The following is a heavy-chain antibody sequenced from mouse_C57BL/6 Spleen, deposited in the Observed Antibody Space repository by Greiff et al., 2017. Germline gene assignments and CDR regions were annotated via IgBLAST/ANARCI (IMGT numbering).Heavy chain of an antibody. D-gene: IGHD2-3*01. J-gene: IGHJ4*01. Sequence: VKLQQPGAELVKPGASVKLSCKASGYTFTSYWMHWVKQRPGQGLEWIGMIHPNSGSTNYNEKFKSKATLTVDKSSSTAYMQLSSLTSEDSAVYYCASSYDPYAMDYWGQGTSVTVSS. CDR3: ASSYDPYAMDY. CDR2: IHPNSGST. V-gene: IGHV1-64*01. CDR1: GYTFTSYW.